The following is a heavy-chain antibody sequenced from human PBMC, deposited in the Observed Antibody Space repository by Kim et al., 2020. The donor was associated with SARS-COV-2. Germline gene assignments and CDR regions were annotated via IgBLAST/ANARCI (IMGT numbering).Heavy chain of an antibody. V-gene: IGHV7-4-1*02. J-gene: IGHJ5*02. D-gene: IGHD3-3*01. Sequence: ASVKVSCKASGYTFTSYAMNWVRQAPGQGLEWMGWINTNTGNPTYAQGFTGRFVFSLDTSVSTAYLQINSLKAEDTAVYYCASTFWSGYTSWFDPWGQGTLVTVSS. CDR2: INTNTGNP. CDR1: GYTFTSYA. CDR3: ASTFWSGYTSWFDP.